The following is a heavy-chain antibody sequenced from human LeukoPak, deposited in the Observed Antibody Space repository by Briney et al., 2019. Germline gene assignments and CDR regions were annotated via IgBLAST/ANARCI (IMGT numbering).Heavy chain of an antibody. D-gene: IGHD5-18*01. J-gene: IGHJ4*02. CDR2: IYYSGST. V-gene: IGHV4-59*01. CDR1: GGSISSYY. CDR3: ARDRGYSYGYGAGNDY. Sequence: SETLSLTCTVSGGSISSYYWSWIRQPPGKGLEWIGYIYYSGSTNYNPSLKSRVTISVDTSKNQFPLKLSSVTAADTAVYYCARDRGYSYGYGAGNDYWGQGTLVTVSS.